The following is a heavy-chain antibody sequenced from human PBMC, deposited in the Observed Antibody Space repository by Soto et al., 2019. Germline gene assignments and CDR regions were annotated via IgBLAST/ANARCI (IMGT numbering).Heavy chain of an antibody. CDR1: GGSISSYY. V-gene: IGHV4-59*07. J-gene: IGHJ3*02. Sequence: SDTLSLTCTVSGGSISSYYWSWIRQPPGKGLEWIGYIYYSGSTNYNPSLKSRVTISVDTSKNQFSLKLSSVTAADTAVYYCARYNDYGDAFDIWGQGTMVT. CDR2: IYYSGST. CDR3: ARYNDYGDAFDI. D-gene: IGHD4-17*01.